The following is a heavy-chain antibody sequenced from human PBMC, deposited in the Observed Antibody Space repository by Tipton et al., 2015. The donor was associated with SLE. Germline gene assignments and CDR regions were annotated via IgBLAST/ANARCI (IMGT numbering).Heavy chain of an antibody. V-gene: IGHV3-7*01. J-gene: IGHJ6*02. Sequence: SLRLSCAASGFTFSNYWMGWVRQAPGKGLEWVANIKEDGSDERFVDSLKGRFTISRDNAKSSLYLQMSSLRTEDTAVYYCAREQGWSDSYYGMDVWGQGTTVTVSS. CDR3: AREQGWSDSYYGMDV. D-gene: IGHD2-8*01. CDR1: GFTFSNYW. CDR2: IKEDGSDE.